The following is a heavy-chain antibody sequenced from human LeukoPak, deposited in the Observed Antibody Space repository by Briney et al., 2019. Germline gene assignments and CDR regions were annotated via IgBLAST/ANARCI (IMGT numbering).Heavy chain of an antibody. CDR2: IYYSGST. Sequence: KPSETLSLTCTVSGGSISSYYWSWIRQPPGKGLEGIGYIYYSGSTNYNPSLKSRVTISVDTSKNQFSLKLSSVTAADTAVYYCARSYGSGSYSRRYFDYWGQGTLVTVSS. J-gene: IGHJ4*02. V-gene: IGHV4-59*01. CDR3: ARSYGSGSYSRRYFDY. D-gene: IGHD3-10*01. CDR1: GGSISSYY.